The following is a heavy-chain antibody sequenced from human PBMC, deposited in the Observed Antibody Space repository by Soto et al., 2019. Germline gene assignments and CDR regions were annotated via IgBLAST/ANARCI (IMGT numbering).Heavy chain of an antibody. D-gene: IGHD4-17*01. J-gene: IGHJ3*02. V-gene: IGHV3-7*01. CDR1: GFTLRSYW. CDR2: IKTDASEK. CDR3: ARVRGLLRSHDAFDI. Sequence: PGGSLRLSCAASGFTLRSYWMSWVRQAPGKGLEWLATIKTDASEKKYVDSVKGRFTVSRDNVKNSLFLQMNSLRAEDTAVYYCARVRGLLRSHDAFDIWGQGTMVTVSS.